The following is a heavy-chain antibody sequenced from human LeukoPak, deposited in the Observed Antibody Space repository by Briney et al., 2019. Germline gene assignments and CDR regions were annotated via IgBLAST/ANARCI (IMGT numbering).Heavy chain of an antibody. J-gene: IGHJ4*02. CDR3: ARMNYVSSGWGAPFDD. V-gene: IGHV3-48*04. D-gene: IGHD3-16*01. CDR2: ISPSSTRI. Sequence: GGSLGLSCAASGFTFSDYSMNWVRQAPGKGLEWVSYISPSSTRIDYAASVRGRFTISRDNAKRSLYLQISSLRAEDTAVYYCARMNYVSSGWGAPFDDWGQGTLVTVSS. CDR1: GFTFSDYS.